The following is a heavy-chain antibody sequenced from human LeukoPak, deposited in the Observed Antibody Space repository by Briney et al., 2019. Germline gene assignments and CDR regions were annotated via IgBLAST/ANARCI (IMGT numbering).Heavy chain of an antibody. J-gene: IGHJ5*02. CDR3: ARDYYDILTDHWFDP. D-gene: IGHD3-9*01. CDR1: GFSISHYA. V-gene: IGHV3-23*01. Sequence: PGGSLRLSCAASGFSISHYAMNWVRQAPGKGLEWVSSINSGGGSTYYADSVKGRFTISRDNSKNTLYLQMNSLRAEDTAVYYCARDYYDILTDHWFDPWGQGTLVTVSS. CDR2: INSGGGST.